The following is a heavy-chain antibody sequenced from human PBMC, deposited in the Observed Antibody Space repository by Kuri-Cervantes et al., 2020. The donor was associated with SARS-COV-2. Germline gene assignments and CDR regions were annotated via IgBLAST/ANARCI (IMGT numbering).Heavy chain of an antibody. CDR3: ARSHSGSYRGYFDY. D-gene: IGHD1-26*01. CDR1: GFTFSSYA. Sequence: GGSLRLSCAASGFTFSSYAMHWVRQAPGKGLEWVAVISYDGSNKYYADSVKGRFTISRDNFKNTLYLQMNSLRAEDTAVYYCARSHSGSYRGYFDYWGQGTLVTVSS. J-gene: IGHJ4*02. CDR2: ISYDGSNK. V-gene: IGHV3-30-3*01.